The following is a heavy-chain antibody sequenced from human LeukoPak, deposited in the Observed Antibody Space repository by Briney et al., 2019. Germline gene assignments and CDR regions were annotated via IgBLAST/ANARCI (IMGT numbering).Heavy chain of an antibody. CDR3: ARDKDYYFDY. Sequence: ASVKVSCKASGYTFTSHGLSWVRQAPGQGLEWMGWISAYSGNTHYAQNLQGRVTMTTDTSTSTVYMELRSLRSDDSAAYYCARDKDYYFDYWGQGTLVTVSS. V-gene: IGHV1-18*01. CDR2: ISAYSGNT. J-gene: IGHJ4*02. CDR1: GYTFTSHG.